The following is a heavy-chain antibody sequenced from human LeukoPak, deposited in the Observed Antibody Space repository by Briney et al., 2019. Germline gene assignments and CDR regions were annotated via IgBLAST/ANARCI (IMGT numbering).Heavy chain of an antibody. CDR3: AKNLMTTVTFRDAFDI. Sequence: PGGSLRLSCAASGFTFSSYWMHWVRQAPGKGLVWVSRISTDGSTTTYADSVKGRFTISRDNAKNTAYLQMNSLRAEDTAVYYCAKNLMTTVTFRDAFDIWGQGTMVTVSS. V-gene: IGHV3-74*01. J-gene: IGHJ3*02. CDR1: GFTFSSYW. CDR2: ISTDGSTT. D-gene: IGHD4-17*01.